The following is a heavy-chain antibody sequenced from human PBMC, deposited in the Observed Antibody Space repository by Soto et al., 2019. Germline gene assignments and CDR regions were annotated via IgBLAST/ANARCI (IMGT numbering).Heavy chain of an antibody. CDR1: GYTFTSYD. J-gene: IGHJ4*02. D-gene: IGHD3-10*01. CDR2: MNPNSGNT. Sequence: ASVKVSCKASGYTFTSYDINWVRQATGQGLEWMGWMNPNSGNTGYAQKFQGRVTMTRNTSISTAYMELSSLRSEDTAVYYCALKRSFYGSGSYSYYFDYWGQGTLVTVSS. CDR3: ALKRSFYGSGSYSYYFDY. V-gene: IGHV1-8*01.